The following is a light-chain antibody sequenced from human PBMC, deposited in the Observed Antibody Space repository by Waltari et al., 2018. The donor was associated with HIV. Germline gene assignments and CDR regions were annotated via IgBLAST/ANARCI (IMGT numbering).Light chain of an antibody. J-gene: IGLJ3*02. V-gene: IGLV4-69*02. CDR3: QTWVTGIQV. CDR2: LKSDGSH. CDR1: SGHTNYA. Sequence: QLVLTQSPSASASLGASVKLTCTLSSGHTNYAIAWHQQQPEKGPRYLMNLKSDGSHSKGDGIPDPFSGSSSGAERYLTISSLQSEYEADYYCQTWVTGIQVFGGGTKLTVL.